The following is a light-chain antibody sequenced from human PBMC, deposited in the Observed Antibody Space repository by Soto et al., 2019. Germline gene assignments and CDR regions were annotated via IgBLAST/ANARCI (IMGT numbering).Light chain of an antibody. V-gene: IGKV3-20*01. J-gene: IGKJ4*01. CDR1: QSVSSSY. Sequence: EIVSTQSPGTLSLSPGERATLSCRASQSVSSSYLAWYQQKPGQAPRLLIYGASSRATGIPDRFSGSGSGTDFTLTISRLEPEDFAVYYCQQYGSSPLLTFGGGTKVEIK. CDR2: GAS. CDR3: QQYGSSPLLT.